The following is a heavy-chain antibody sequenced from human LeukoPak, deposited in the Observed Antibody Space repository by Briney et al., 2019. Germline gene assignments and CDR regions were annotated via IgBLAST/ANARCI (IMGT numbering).Heavy chain of an antibody. D-gene: IGHD5-18*01. J-gene: IGHJ5*02. CDR2: IYYSGST. CDR3: ARHGGIQLWFHAQNWFDP. CDR1: GGSMSSSSYY. V-gene: IGHV4-39*01. Sequence: WETLSLTCTVSGGSMSSSSYYWGWIRQPPGKGLEWIGSIYYSGSTYYNPSLKSRVTISVDTSKNQFSLKLSSVTAADTAVYYCARHGGIQLWFHAQNWFDPWGQGTLVTVSS.